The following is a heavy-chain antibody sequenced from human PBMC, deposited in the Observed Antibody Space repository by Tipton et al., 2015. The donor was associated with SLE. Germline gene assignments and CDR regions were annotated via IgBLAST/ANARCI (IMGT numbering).Heavy chain of an antibody. Sequence: QLVQSGAEVKKPGASVKVSCKASGYTFTGYYMHWVRQAPGQGLEWMGWINPNSGGTNYAQKFQGRVTMTRDTSISTAYMELSRLRAEDTAVYYCAREYSSGTQSAFDIWGQGTMVTVSS. CDR3: AREYSSGTQSAFDI. CDR2: INPNSGGT. D-gene: IGHD6-19*01. CDR1: GYTFTGYY. V-gene: IGHV1-2*02. J-gene: IGHJ3*02.